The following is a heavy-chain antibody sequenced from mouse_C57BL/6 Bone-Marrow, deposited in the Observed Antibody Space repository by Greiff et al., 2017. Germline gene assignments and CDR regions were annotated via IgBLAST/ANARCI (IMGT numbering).Heavy chain of an antibody. CDR2: IYPGDGDT. Sequence: QVQLQQSGPELVKPGASVKISCKASGYAFSSSWMNWVKQRPGKGLEWIGRIYPGDGDTNYNGKFKGKATLTADKSSSTAYMQLSSLTSEDSAVXFCARRDYYGSSYYARDYWGQGTAVTVSS. CDR1: GYAFSSSW. J-gene: IGHJ4*01. D-gene: IGHD1-1*01. V-gene: IGHV1-82*01. CDR3: ARRDYYGSSYYARDY.